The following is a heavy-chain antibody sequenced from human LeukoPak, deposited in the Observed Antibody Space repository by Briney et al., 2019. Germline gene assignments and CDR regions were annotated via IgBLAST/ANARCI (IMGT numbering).Heavy chain of an antibody. CDR1: GFTFSSYW. D-gene: IGHD3-22*01. CDR2: IKQDGCEK. V-gene: IGHV3-7*01. Sequence: GGSLRLSCAASGFTFSSYWMSWVRQAPGKGLEWVANIKQDGCEKYYVDSVKGRFTISRDNAKNSLYLQMNSLRAEDTAVYYCARDPDSSGYRRAFEIWGQGTMVTVSS. CDR3: ARDPDSSGYRRAFEI. J-gene: IGHJ3*02.